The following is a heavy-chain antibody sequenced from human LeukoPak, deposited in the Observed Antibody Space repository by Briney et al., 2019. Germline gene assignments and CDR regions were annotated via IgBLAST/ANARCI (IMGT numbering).Heavy chain of an antibody. V-gene: IGHV3-9*01. Sequence: PGRSLRLSCAASGFTFDDYAMHWVRQAPGKGPEWISGISWNSGSIGYADSVKGRFTISRDNAKNSLYLQMNSLRAEDTALYYCAKGIRGSYYNGFDYWGQGTLVTVSS. CDR1: GFTFDDYA. CDR2: ISWNSGSI. D-gene: IGHD1-26*01. CDR3: AKGIRGSYYNGFDY. J-gene: IGHJ4*02.